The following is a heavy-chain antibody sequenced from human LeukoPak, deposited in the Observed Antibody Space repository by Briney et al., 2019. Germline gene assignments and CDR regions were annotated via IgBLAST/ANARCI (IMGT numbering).Heavy chain of an antibody. CDR1: GGSISSSSYY. Sequence: SETLSLTCTVSGGSISSSSYYWGWIRQPPGKGLEWIGSIYYSGSTYYNPSLKSRVTISVDRSKNQFSLKLSSVTAADTAVYYCAREPAYCGGDCYNNWFDPWGQGTLVTVSS. D-gene: IGHD2-21*01. V-gene: IGHV4-39*07. J-gene: IGHJ5*02. CDR3: AREPAYCGGDCYNNWFDP. CDR2: IYYSGST.